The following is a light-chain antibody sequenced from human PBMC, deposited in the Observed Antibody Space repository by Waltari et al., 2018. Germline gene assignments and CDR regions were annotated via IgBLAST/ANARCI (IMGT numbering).Light chain of an antibody. Sequence: QSVLTQPPSASGTPGQRVTISCSGSSSNIGSNYVYWYQQLPGTAPKLRIYRNNQRPSRVPDRFSGAKSGTSAARAIGGLRSEDEADYYCAAWDDSLVVFGGGTKLTVL. CDR2: RNN. CDR3: AAWDDSLVV. J-gene: IGLJ2*01. V-gene: IGLV1-47*01. CDR1: SSNIGSNY.